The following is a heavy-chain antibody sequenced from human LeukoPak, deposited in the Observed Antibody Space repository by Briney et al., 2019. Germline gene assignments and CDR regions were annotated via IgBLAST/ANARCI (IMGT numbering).Heavy chain of an antibody. CDR3: ASLSGDYGDYDALRSFDY. V-gene: IGHV4-34*01. CDR1: GGSFSGYY. CDR2: INHSGST. Sequence: PSETLSLTCAVYGGSFSGYYWSWIRQPPGKGLEWIGEINHSGSTNYNPSLKSRVTISVDTSKNQFSLKLSSVTAADTAVYYCASLSGDYGDYDALRSFDYRGQGTLVTVSS. D-gene: IGHD4-17*01. J-gene: IGHJ4*02.